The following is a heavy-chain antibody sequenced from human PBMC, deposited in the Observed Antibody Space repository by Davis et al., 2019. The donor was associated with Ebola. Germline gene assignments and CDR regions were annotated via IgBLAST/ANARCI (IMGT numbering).Heavy chain of an antibody. V-gene: IGHV4-59*01. CDR2: IYYSGST. J-gene: IGHJ5*02. CDR1: GGSISSYY. CDR3: AREVGVVVRFDP. Sequence: MPSETLSLTCTVSGGSISSYYWSWIRQPPGKGLEWLGYIYYSGSTNYNPSLKSRVTISVDTSKNQFSLKLSSVTAADTAVYYCAREVGVVVRFDPWGQGTLVTVSS. D-gene: IGHD3-3*01.